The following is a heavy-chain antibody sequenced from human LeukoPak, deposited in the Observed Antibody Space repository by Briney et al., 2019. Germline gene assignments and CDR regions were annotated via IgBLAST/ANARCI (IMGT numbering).Heavy chain of an antibody. CDR1: GFIFSDNA. D-gene: IGHD1-14*01. J-gene: IGHJ3*02. Sequence: SGGSLRLSCAASGFIFSDNAMHWVRQAPGKGLEWMAVISYDGDNNYYADSVKGRFTISRDNAKNSLYLQMNSLRADDTAVYYCARESSPEDAFDIWGQGTLVTVSS. CDR3: ARESSPEDAFDI. V-gene: IGHV3-30*04. CDR2: ISYDGDNN.